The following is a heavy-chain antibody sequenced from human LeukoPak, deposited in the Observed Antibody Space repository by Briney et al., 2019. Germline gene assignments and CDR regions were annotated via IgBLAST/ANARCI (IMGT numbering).Heavy chain of an antibody. J-gene: IGHJ6*03. D-gene: IGHD3-10*01. V-gene: IGHV4-34*01. Sequence: PSETLSLTCAVYGGSFSGYYWSWIRQPPGKGLEWIGEINHSGSTNYNPSLKSRVTISVDTSKNQFSLKLSSVTAADTAVYYCASLWFPYYYYYMDVWGKGTTVTISS. CDR1: GGSFSGYY. CDR2: INHSGST. CDR3: ASLWFPYYYYYMDV.